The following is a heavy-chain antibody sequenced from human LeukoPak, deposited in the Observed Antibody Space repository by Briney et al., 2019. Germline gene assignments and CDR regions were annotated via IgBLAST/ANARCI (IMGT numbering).Heavy chain of an antibody. D-gene: IGHD3-22*01. CDR3: AREILRYYYDSSGYYYPPDY. Sequence: ASVKVSCKASGYTFTSYYMHWVRQAPGQGLEWMGIINPSGGSTSYAQKFQGRVTMTWDTSTSTVYMELSSLRSEDTAVYYCAREILRYYYDSSGYYYPPDYWGQGTLVTVSS. CDR2: INPSGGST. J-gene: IGHJ4*02. V-gene: IGHV1-46*01. CDR1: GYTFTSYY.